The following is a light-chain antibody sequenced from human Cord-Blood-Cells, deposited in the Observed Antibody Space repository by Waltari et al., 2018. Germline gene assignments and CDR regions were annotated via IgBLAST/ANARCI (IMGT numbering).Light chain of an antibody. CDR2: DVS. CDR3: CSYAGSYTYVV. CDR1: SSDVGGYNY. Sequence: QSALTQPRSVSGSPGQSVTISCTGTSSDVGGYNYVSWYQQHPGKAPKLMIYDVSKRPAGVPGRCSGSKSGNTAALTISGLQAEDEADYYCCSYAGSYTYVVFGGGTKLTVL. J-gene: IGLJ2*01. V-gene: IGLV2-11*01.